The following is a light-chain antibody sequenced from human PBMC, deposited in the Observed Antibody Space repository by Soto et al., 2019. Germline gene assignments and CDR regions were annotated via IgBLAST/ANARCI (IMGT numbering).Light chain of an antibody. CDR2: AAS. Sequence: DIQMTQSPSSLSASVGDRVTITGRASQSISSYLNWYQQKPGKAPKLLIYAASSLQSGVTSRFSGSGSGTDFTLTISSLLPEDFASYFCQQSYSTPITFGQGTRLEIK. J-gene: IGKJ5*01. CDR1: QSISSY. CDR3: QQSYSTPIT. V-gene: IGKV1-39*01.